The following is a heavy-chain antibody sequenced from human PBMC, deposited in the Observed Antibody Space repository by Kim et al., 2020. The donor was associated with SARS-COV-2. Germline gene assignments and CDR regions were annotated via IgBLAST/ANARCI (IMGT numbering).Heavy chain of an antibody. D-gene: IGHD7-27*01. CDR3: ARGRWGNDAFDS. V-gene: IGHV3-30*01. Sequence: DAVQGRFTISKDNSKNTVYLQMNSLRAEDTAVYYFARGRWGNDAFDSWGEGTMVTVSS. J-gene: IGHJ3*02.